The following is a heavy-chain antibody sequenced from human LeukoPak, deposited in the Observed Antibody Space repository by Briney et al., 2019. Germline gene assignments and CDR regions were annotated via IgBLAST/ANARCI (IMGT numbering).Heavy chain of an antibody. CDR2: SRNKINSYTT. CDR3: TRSTYYYDGSGYGTYFDY. Sequence: QPGGSLRLSCAASGFTFSDHYMDWVRQAPGKGLEWVVRSRNKINSYTTSYAASVEGRFTISRDDSKNSLYLQMSSLKTEDTAVYYCTRSTYYYDGSGYGTYFDYWGQGTLVTVSS. D-gene: IGHD3-22*01. CDR1: GFTFSDHY. J-gene: IGHJ4*02. V-gene: IGHV3-72*01.